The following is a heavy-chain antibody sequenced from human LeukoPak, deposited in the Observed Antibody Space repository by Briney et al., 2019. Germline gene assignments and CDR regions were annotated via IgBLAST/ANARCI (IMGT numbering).Heavy chain of an antibody. J-gene: IGHJ4*02. CDR1: GFTFSSYA. D-gene: IGHD6-13*01. CDR2: ISGSGGST. CDR3: AREAAGSGLGY. Sequence: PGGSLRLSCAASGFTFSSYAMSWVRQAPGKGLEWVSVISGSGGSTYYADSVKGRFTISRDNSRNTVYLQMNSLRAEDTAVYYCAREAAGSGLGYWGQGTLVTVSS. V-gene: IGHV3-23*01.